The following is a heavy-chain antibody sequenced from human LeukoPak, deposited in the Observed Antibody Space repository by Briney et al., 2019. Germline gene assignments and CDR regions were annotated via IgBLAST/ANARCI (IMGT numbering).Heavy chain of an antibody. V-gene: IGHV1-2*02. D-gene: IGHD2-8*02. J-gene: IGHJ4*02. CDR1: GYTFSGYY. Sequence: GASVKVSCKASGYTFSGYYIYWVRQAPGQGLEWMGWIDPNSGGANYAQKFQGRVTLTRDTSINTVYMEPSRLRFDDTAVYYCARLVSYWGQGTLVTVSS. CDR3: ARLVSY. CDR2: IDPNSGGA.